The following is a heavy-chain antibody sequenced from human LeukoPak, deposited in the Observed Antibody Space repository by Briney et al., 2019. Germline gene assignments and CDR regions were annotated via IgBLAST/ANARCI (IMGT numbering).Heavy chain of an antibody. V-gene: IGHV4-59*12. CDR1: GGSITSYY. D-gene: IGHD1-26*01. CDR2: VYYSGYS. Sequence: SETLSLTCTVSGGSITSYYWAWLRQPPEKGLEWIGYVYYSGYSNYNPSLKSRVSMSVDTSMNQFSLKLASVTAADTAVYYCARDFGGSLIEYFQHWGQGTLVTVSS. J-gene: IGHJ1*01. CDR3: ARDFGGSLIEYFQH.